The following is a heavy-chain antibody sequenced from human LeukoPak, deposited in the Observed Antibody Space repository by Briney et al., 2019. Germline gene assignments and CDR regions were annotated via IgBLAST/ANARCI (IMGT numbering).Heavy chain of an antibody. CDR2: INPNSGGT. CDR1: GYTFTDYY. CDR3: ARRQGCSSTSCPPDY. J-gene: IGHJ4*02. D-gene: IGHD2-2*01. V-gene: IGHV1-2*02. Sequence: ASVKVSCKASGYTFTDYYLHWVRQAPGQGLEWMGWINPNSGGTKYAQKFQGRVTMTRDTSINTAYLQWSSLKASDTAMYYCARRQGCSSTSCPPDYWGQGTLVTVSP.